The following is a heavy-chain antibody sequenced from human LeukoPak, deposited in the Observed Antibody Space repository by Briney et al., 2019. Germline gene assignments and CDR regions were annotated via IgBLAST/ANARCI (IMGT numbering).Heavy chain of an antibody. J-gene: IGHJ5*02. D-gene: IGHD2-15*01. CDR3: ARPHCSGGSCYSSWLDP. Sequence: PGGSLRLSCAASGXTFSSYWMTWVRQAPGKGLEWVANIKQDGSEKNYVDSVKGRFTISRDNAKNSLYLQMNSLRAEDTAVYYCARPHCSGGSCYSSWLDPWGQGTLVTVSS. CDR2: IKQDGSEK. CDR1: GXTFSSYW. V-gene: IGHV3-7*04.